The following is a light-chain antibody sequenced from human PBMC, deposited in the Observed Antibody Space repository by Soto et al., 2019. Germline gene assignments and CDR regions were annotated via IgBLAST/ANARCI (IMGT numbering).Light chain of an antibody. CDR3: QQYNSYPLT. J-gene: IGKJ1*01. CDR1: QSINRR. Sequence: DIQMTQSPSTLSASVGDRVTITCRASQSINRRLAWYQQKPGKAPNLLIYDASTLESGVPARFSGGDSGTEFTLTISSLQPDDFPSFYCQQYNSYPLTFGEGTKVEIK. CDR2: DAS. V-gene: IGKV1-5*01.